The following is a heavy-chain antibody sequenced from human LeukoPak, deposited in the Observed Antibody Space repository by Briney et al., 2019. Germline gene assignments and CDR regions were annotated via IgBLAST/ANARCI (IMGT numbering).Heavy chain of an antibody. V-gene: IGHV3-49*04. D-gene: IGHD2-21*02. J-gene: IGHJ4*02. CDR1: GFTFGDYA. Sequence: GGSLRLSCTASGFTFGDYAMDWVRQAPGKGLEWVGFIRSKAYGGTTEYAASVKGRFTTSRDDSKSIAYLQMNSLKTEDTAVYYCSRESVEATAKFDYWGQGTPVTLSS. CDR3: SRESVEATAKFDY. CDR2: IRSKAYGGTT.